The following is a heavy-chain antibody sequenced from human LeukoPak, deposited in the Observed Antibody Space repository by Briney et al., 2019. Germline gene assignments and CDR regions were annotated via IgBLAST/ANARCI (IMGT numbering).Heavy chain of an antibody. Sequence: PGGPLRLSCVASGFTLSTSKMNWVRQAPGRGLEWFSFITIDGTIYYADSVMGRFTLSSDNAKNSLYLQMNSLRAEDRAGYYCASYLSGWGTYHYMNVWGKGTTVTISS. J-gene: IGHJ6*03. CDR2: ITIDGTI. V-gene: IGHV3-48*03. CDR1: GFTLSTSK. CDR3: ASYLSGWGTYHYMNV. D-gene: IGHD6-19*01.